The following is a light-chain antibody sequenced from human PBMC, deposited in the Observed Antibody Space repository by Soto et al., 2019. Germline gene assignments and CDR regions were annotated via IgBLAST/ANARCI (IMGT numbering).Light chain of an antibody. CDR1: QTVSSG. CDR3: HQYTYWPPVT. CDR2: AIS. V-gene: IGKV3-15*01. J-gene: IGKJ4*01. Sequence: VRKNSPAAHTVDRVERVTLAFMASQTVSSGLAWYQQKPGQAPRLLIYAISSRATGVPARFSGSGSGTEFSLTTGSLLSEDSAVYCCHQYTYWPPVTFGAGTRVEIK.